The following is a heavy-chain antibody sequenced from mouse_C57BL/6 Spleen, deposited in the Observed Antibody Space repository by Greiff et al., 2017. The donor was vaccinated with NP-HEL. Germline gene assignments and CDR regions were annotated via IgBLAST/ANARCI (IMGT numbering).Heavy chain of an antibody. V-gene: IGHV1-69*01. Sequence: QVQLQQPGAELVMPGASVKLSCKASGYTFTSYWMHWVKQRPGQGLEWIGEIDPSDSYTNYNQKFKGKSTLTVDKSSSTAYMQLSSLTSEDSAVYYCARTYYSNLENYFDYWGQGTTLTVSS. J-gene: IGHJ2*01. D-gene: IGHD2-5*01. CDR3: ARTYYSNLENYFDY. CDR1: GYTFTSYW. CDR2: IDPSDSYT.